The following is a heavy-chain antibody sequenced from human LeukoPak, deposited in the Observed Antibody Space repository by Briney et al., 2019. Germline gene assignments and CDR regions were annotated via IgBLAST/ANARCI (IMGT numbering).Heavy chain of an antibody. CDR1: GFTFSSYG. J-gene: IGHJ4*02. V-gene: IGHV3-23*01. CDR2: ISGSGGST. Sequence: GGSLRLSCAASGFTFSSYGMSWVRQAPGKGLEWISGISGSGGSTYYVDSVKGRFTISRDNSKNTLYLQMNSLTIDDTAVYYCAGHGPGVAADKDFWGQGTLVTVSS. CDR3: AGHGPGVAADKDF. D-gene: IGHD6-13*01.